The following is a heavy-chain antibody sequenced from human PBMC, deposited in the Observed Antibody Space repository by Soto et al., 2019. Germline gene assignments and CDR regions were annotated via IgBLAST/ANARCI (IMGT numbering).Heavy chain of an antibody. V-gene: IGHV4-59*01. CDR1: GGPISSYY. CDR3: ARGDFLIDY. CDR2: IYYSGST. J-gene: IGHJ4*02. D-gene: IGHD2-21*02. Sequence: QVQLQESGPGLVKPSETLSLTCTVSGGPISSYYGSWIRQPPGKGLEWIGYIYYSGSTNYNPSLKSRVTISVDTSKNQFSLKLSSVTAADTAVYYCARGDFLIDYWGQGTLVTVSS.